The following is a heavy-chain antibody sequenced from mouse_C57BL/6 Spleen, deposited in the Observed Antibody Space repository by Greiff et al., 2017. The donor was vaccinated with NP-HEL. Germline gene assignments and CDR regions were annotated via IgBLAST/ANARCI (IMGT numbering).Heavy chain of an antibody. CDR3: ARTDYDRYFDV. J-gene: IGHJ1*03. V-gene: IGHV1-7*01. CDR2: INPSSGYP. Sequence: QVQLQQSGAELAKPGASVKLSCKASGYTFTSYWMHWVKQRPGQGLEWIGYINPSSGYPKYNQKFKDKATLTADKSSSTAYMQLSSLTYEDSAVYYCARTDYDRYFDVWGTGTTVTVSS. D-gene: IGHD2-4*01. CDR1: GYTFTSYW.